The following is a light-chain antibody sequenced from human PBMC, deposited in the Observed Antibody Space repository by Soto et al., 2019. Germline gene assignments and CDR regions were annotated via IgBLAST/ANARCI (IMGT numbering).Light chain of an antibody. Sequence: EIVMTQSPATLSVSPGERATLSCRASQSVSSNLAWYHQKPGQAPRLLIYGASTRATGIPATFSGSGSGTEFTLTISSLQSEDFGVYYCQQYNDWFSITFGQGTRLEI. V-gene: IGKV3-15*01. CDR3: QQYNDWFSIT. J-gene: IGKJ5*01. CDR2: GAS. CDR1: QSVSSN.